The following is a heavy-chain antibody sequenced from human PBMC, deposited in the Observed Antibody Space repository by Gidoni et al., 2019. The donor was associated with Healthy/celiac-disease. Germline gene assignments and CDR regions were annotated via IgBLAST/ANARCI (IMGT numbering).Heavy chain of an antibody. Sequence: QLQLQESGSRLVKPSQTLSLTCAASVDPISIGGYSWSWIRQPPGKGLEWIGYIYHSGSTYYNPSLKSRVTISVDRSKNQFSLKLSSVTAADTAVYYCARGNEQLAFDYWGQGTLVTVSS. J-gene: IGHJ4*02. CDR3: ARGNEQLAFDY. CDR1: VDPISIGGYS. CDR2: IYHSGST. V-gene: IGHV4-30-2*01. D-gene: IGHD6-13*01.